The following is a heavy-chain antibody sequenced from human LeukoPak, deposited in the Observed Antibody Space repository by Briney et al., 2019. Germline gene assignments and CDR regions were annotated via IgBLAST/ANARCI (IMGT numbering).Heavy chain of an antibody. CDR1: GGSFSGYY. CDR3: ARRDVAVTLTFDY. J-gene: IGHJ4*02. Sequence: SETLSLTCAVYGGSFSGYYWSWIRQPPGKGLEWIGEINHSGSTYYNPSLKSRVNISVDTSKNQFSLKLSSVTAADTAVYYCARRDVAVTLTFDYWGQGTLVTVSS. D-gene: IGHD6-19*01. CDR2: INHSGST. V-gene: IGHV4-34*01.